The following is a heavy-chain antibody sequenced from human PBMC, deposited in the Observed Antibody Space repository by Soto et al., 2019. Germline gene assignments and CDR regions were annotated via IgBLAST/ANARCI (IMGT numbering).Heavy chain of an antibody. V-gene: IGHV4-38-2*01. J-gene: IGHJ5*02. Sequence: SETLSLTCAVSSFSISSGYYWGLVRQPPGKGLEWIGSIYHSGTTNYSPSLKSRVTISIDTSKNQFSLTLRSVTAADAAVYYCASCVSTACYPPCGLQFGDLWGQGSLVTVS. CDR1: SFSISSGYY. CDR2: IYHSGTT. CDR3: ASCVSTACYPPCGLQFGDL. D-gene: IGHD2-2*01.